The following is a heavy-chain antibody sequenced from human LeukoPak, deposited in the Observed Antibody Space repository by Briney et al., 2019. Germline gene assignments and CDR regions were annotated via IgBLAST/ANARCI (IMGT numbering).Heavy chain of an antibody. J-gene: IGHJ4*02. CDR3: ARAPTSEQQLQFDY. V-gene: IGHV3-21*01. CDR2: ISGSSNYI. D-gene: IGHD6-13*01. Sequence: GGSLRLSCAAAGFTVSGNYMSWVRQAPGKGLEWVSSISGSSNYIYYADSVKGRLTISRDNAKNSLYLQMNSLRTEDTAVYYCARAPTSEQQLQFDYWGQGTLVTVSS. CDR1: GFTVSGNY.